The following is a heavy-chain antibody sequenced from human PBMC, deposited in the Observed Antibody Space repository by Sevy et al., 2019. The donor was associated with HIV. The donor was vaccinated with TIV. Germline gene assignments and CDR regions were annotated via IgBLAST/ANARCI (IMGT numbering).Heavy chain of an antibody. CDR2: YDPEDGET. J-gene: IGHJ3*02. V-gene: IGHV1-24*01. D-gene: IGHD3-22*01. CDR3: ATSPDYYDSSRDAFDI. CDR1: GYSVSDLS. Sequence: ASVKVSCKVSGYSVSDLSIHWARQAPGTGLEWMGGYDPEDGETIYAQKFQGRVTMTEDTSTDTAYMELSSLRSEDTAVYYCATSPDYYDSSRDAFDIWGQGTMVTVSS.